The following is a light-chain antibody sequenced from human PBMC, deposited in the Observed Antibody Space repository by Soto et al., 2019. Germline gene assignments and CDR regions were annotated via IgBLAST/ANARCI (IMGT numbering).Light chain of an antibody. CDR3: KQYNNWPPLT. V-gene: IGKV3-15*01. Sequence: EIVMTQSPATLSVSPGERATLSCRAIQSVSSNLAWFQQKPGQAPRLLIDGASTRATGIPARFSGSGYGTEFPLTISGLQSEDFAVYFCKQYNNWPPLTFGGGTKVEIK. CDR2: GAS. CDR1: QSVSSN. J-gene: IGKJ4*01.